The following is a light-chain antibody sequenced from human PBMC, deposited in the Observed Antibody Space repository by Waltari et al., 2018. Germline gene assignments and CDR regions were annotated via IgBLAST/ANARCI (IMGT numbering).Light chain of an antibody. V-gene: IGKV3-20*01. CDR3: QQYDGSVLT. CDR2: GAS. CDR1: QTINNNF. J-gene: IGKJ4*01. Sequence: IVLTQSPDTLSLSPGQRATLSCRASQTINNNFLVWYQQKPCQAPRLIIHGASSRATGFPDRFSGSGSGTDFTLTISSLKPEDSAVYYCQQYDGSVLTFGGGTKVEI.